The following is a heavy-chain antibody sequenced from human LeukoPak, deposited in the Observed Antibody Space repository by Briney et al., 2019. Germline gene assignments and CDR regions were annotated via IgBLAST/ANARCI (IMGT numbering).Heavy chain of an antibody. J-gene: IGHJ4*02. CDR3: ARDIQYGDYIQMSDY. D-gene: IGHD4-17*01. CDR2: INPSGGST. CDR1: GYTFTSYC. Sequence: ASVKVSCKASGYTFTSYCMHWVRQAPGQGLEWMGIINPSGGSTSYAQKFQGRVTMTRDTSTSTVYMELSSLRSEDTAVYYCARDIQYGDYIQMSDYWGQRTLVTVSS. V-gene: IGHV1-46*01.